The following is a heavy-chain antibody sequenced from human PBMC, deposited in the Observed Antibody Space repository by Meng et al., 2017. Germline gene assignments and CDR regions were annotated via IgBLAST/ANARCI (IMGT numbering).Heavy chain of an antibody. Sequence: EGQLVPSGAEVKKPGATVKISCKVSGYPFTAYYMHWVQQAPGKGLEWMGLVDPEDGETIYAEKFQGRVTITADTSTDTAYMELSSLRSEDTAVYYCATDLYRDWFDPWGQGTLVTVSS. CDR1: GYPFTAYY. CDR2: VDPEDGET. CDR3: ATDLYRDWFDP. V-gene: IGHV1-69-2*01. D-gene: IGHD1-26*01. J-gene: IGHJ5*02.